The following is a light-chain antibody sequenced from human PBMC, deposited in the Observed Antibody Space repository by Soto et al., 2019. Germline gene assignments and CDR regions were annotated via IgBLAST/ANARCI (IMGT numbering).Light chain of an antibody. CDR1: QSISGW. J-gene: IGKJ1*01. Sequence: DIQMTQSPSTLSASVGDRVTITCRASQSISGWLAWYQQKPGRAPKLLIYDASTLETGVPSRFSGSGSGTEFTITISSLQPDDFATYYCQQYYSYSGPFGQGTKVEI. CDR2: DAS. V-gene: IGKV1-5*01. CDR3: QQYYSYSGP.